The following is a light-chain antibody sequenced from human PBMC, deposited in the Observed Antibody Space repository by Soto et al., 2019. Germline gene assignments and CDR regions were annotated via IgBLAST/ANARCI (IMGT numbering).Light chain of an antibody. V-gene: IGKV3-20*01. CDR2: GAS. J-gene: IGKJ2*01. Sequence: EIVLTQSPGTLSLSPGERATLSCRASQSVSSSYLAWYQQKPGRAPRLLIYGASSRATGIPDRFSGSGSGKAFTLTISRLEPEDFAVYYCQQYSNSPPKYPFGQGTKLRSN. CDR1: QSVSSSY. CDR3: QQYSNSPPKYP.